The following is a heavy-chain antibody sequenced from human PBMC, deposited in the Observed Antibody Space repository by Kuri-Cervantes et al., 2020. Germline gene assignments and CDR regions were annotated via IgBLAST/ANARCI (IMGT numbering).Heavy chain of an antibody. Sequence: ETLSLTCAASGFTFSSYAMSWVRQAPGKGLEWVSAISGSGGSTYYADSVKGRFTISRDKSKDMLYLQMNSLRAEDTAVYYCAKDSRTGWPYYGLDVWGQGTTVTVSS. CDR3: AKDSRTGWPYYGLDV. CDR2: ISGSGGST. J-gene: IGHJ6*02. V-gene: IGHV3-23*01. D-gene: IGHD6-19*01. CDR1: GFTFSSYA.